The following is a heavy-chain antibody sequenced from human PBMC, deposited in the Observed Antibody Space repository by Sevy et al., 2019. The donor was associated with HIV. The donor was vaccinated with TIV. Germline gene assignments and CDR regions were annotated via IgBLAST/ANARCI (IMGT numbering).Heavy chain of an antibody. V-gene: IGHV3-21*01. CDR1: GFTFSSYS. CDR3: ARGRPYSNSPDAFDI. CDR2: ISSSSSYI. J-gene: IGHJ3*02. Sequence: GGSLRLSCAASGFTFSSYSMNRVRQAPGKGLEWVSSISSSSSYIYYADSVKGRFTISRDNAKNSLYLQMNSLRAEDTAVYYCARGRPYSNSPDAFDIWGQGTMVTVSS. D-gene: IGHD4-4*01.